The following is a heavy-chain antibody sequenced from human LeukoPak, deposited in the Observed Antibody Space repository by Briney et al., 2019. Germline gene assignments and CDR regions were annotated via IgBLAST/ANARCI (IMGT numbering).Heavy chain of an antibody. CDR2: IKQDGSEI. CDR3: AGGPGFLFNH. V-gene: IGHV3-7*01. D-gene: IGHD3-9*01. CDR1: GFTFSTYW. Sequence: PGGSLRLSCAASGFTFSTYWMTWVRQAPGKGLEWVANIKQDGSEIYYVDPVKGRFTISRDNAKNSLYLQMNSLRAEDTAVYYCAGGPGFLFNHCGQGTLVTVSS. J-gene: IGHJ4*02.